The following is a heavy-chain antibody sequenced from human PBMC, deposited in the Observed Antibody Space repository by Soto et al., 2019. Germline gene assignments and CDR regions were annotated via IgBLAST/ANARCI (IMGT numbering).Heavy chain of an antibody. CDR3: AKDRGTAMVTFVLDY. V-gene: IGHV3-23*01. Sequence: AGGSLRLSCAASGFTFSSYAMSWVRQAPGKGLEWVSAISGSGGNTYYADSVKGRFTISRDNSKNTLYLQMNSLRAEDTAVYYCAKDRGTAMVTFVLDYWGQGTLVTVSS. CDR1: GFTFSSYA. J-gene: IGHJ4*02. CDR2: ISGSGGNT. D-gene: IGHD5-18*01.